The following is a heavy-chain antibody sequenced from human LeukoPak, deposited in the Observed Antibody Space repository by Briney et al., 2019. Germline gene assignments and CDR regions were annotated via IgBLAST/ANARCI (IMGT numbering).Heavy chain of an antibody. V-gene: IGHV3-74*01. D-gene: IGHD2/OR15-2a*01. CDR1: GFTFRNYW. CDR3: ASSPAISNY. CDR2: IYSDGSST. Sequence: PGGSLRLSCAASGFTFRNYWMHWVRQVPGKGLVWVSRIYSDGSSTNYADSVKGRFTISRDNAKNTLYLQMNSLRADDTAVYYCASSPAISNYWGQGTLVTVSS. J-gene: IGHJ4*02.